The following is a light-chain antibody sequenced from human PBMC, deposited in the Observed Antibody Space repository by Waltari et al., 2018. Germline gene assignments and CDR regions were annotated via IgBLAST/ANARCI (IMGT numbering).Light chain of an antibody. V-gene: IGLV2-11*02. CDR1: TSDVGGYHY. CDR3: CSYAGSYTYV. CDR2: DVR. J-gene: IGLJ1*01. Sequence: QSALTQPRSVSGSPGQSVTISCTGTTSDVGGYHYFSWFQQHPGKAPKLIICDVRERPPGVPDRFSGSKSDNTASLTISGLQAEDEADYYCCSYAGSYTYVFGSGTKVTVL.